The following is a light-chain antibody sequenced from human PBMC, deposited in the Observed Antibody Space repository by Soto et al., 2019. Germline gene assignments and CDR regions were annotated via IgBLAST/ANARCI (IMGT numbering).Light chain of an antibody. CDR1: QSVSSY. J-gene: IGKJ1*01. V-gene: IGKV3-11*01. Sequence: EIVLTQSPATLSLSPGERATLSCRASQSVSSYLAWYQQKPGQAPRLLIYDASTSATGIPDSFSGSRSGTVFTLNISNLEAEDFAVYYCQQRSNWPTFGQGTKGEVK. CDR2: DAS. CDR3: QQRSNWPT.